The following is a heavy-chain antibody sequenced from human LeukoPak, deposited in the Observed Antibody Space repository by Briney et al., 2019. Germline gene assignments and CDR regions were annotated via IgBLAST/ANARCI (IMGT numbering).Heavy chain of an antibody. CDR2: INPSGGST. Sequence: ASVKVSCKASGYTFTSYYMHWVRQAPGQGLEWMGIINPSGGSTSYAQKFQGRVTMTRDMSTSTVYMELRSLRSDDTAVYYCARGYGDYVSFPNWGQGTLVTVSS. V-gene: IGHV1-46*01. J-gene: IGHJ4*02. CDR3: ARGYGDYVSFPN. D-gene: IGHD4-17*01. CDR1: GYTFTSYY.